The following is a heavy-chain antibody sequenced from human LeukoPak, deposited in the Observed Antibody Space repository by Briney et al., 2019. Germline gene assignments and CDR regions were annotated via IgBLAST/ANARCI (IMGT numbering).Heavy chain of an antibody. D-gene: IGHD3-16*01. V-gene: IGHV3-53*01. CDR2: IYSGGTT. Sequence: GGSLRLSCAASGFTFSSYWMSWVRQAPGKGLEWVSLIYSGGTTYYSDSVKGRFTISRDNSKNTLYLQMNSLRADDTAVYYCAREKGGGDYYMDVWGKGTTVTVSS. CDR3: AREKGGGDYYMDV. CDR1: GFTFSSYW. J-gene: IGHJ6*03.